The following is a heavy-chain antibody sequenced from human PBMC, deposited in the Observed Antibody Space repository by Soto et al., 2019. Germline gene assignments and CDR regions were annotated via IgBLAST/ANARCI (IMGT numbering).Heavy chain of an antibody. CDR3: ARALNFYETGGYFDY. CDR1: GYSFTNFA. V-gene: IGHV7-4-1*01. Sequence: ASVKVSCKASGYSFTNFALHWVRQAPGQGLEWMGWINTNTGTPTYARGNRGRLVFSLDISVNTAYLQIYSLEAEDSAVYYCARALNFYETGGYFDYWGQGTLVTVSS. CDR2: INTNTGTP. D-gene: IGHD2-8*02. J-gene: IGHJ4*02.